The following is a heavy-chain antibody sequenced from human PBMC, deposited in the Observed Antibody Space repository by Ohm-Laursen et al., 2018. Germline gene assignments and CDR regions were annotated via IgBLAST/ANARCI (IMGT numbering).Heavy chain of an antibody. J-gene: IGHJ6*02. D-gene: IGHD6-13*01. CDR3: TRDQSPAAGHYYYGMDV. CDR1: GYSFTSYG. CDR2: ISAYNGNT. V-gene: IGHV1-18*01. Sequence: GASVKVSCKASGYSFTSYGISWVRQAPGQGLEWMGWISAYNGNTNYAQKLQGRVTMTTDTSTSTAYMELRSLRSDDTAVYYCTRDQSPAAGHYYYGMDVWGQGTTVTVSS.